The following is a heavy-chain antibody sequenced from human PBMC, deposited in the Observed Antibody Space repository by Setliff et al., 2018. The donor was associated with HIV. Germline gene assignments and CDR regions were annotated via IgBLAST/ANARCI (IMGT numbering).Heavy chain of an antibody. J-gene: IGHJ5*02. Sequence: PSETLSLTCAVSGFSISSGYYWGWIRQPPGKGLEWIGIIYHSGSTYYNPSLKSRVTISVDTSKSQFSLKLSSVTAADTAVYYCATYADRESNRFDPWGQGTLVTVSS. V-gene: IGHV4-38-2*01. CDR1: GFSISSGYY. CDR3: ATYADRESNRFDP. CDR2: IYHSGST. D-gene: IGHD3-10*01.